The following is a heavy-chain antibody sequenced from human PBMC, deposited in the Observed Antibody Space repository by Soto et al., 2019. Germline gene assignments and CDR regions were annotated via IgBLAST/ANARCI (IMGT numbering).Heavy chain of an antibody. CDR2: ISYDGSNK. J-gene: IGHJ4*02. Sequence: LRLSCAASGFTFSSYAMHWVRQAPGKGLEWVAVISYDGSNKYYADSVKGRFTISRDNSKNTLYLQMNSLRAEDTAVYYCARDYLGSGSYYTPFDYWGQGTLVTVSS. CDR1: GFTFSSYA. D-gene: IGHD3-10*01. CDR3: ARDYLGSGSYYTPFDY. V-gene: IGHV3-30-3*01.